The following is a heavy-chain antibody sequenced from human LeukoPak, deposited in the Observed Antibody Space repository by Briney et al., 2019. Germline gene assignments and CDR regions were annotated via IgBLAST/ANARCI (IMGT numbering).Heavy chain of an antibody. Sequence: GGSLRRACAASGFTVSNNYVRWVRHAPREGLVWFSVIYSGGSTYYADSVKGRFTISRDNSKNTLYLQMNALRVEDTAVYYCARDQGDYYASGSFSTWGQGTLVTVSS. CDR2: IYSGGST. D-gene: IGHD3-10*01. CDR3: ARDQGDYYASGSFST. J-gene: IGHJ4*02. V-gene: IGHV3-53*01. CDR1: GFTVSNNY.